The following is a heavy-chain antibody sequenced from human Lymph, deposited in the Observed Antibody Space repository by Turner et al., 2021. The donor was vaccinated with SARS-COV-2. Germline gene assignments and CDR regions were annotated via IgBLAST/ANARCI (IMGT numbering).Heavy chain of an antibody. J-gene: IGHJ5*02. V-gene: IGHV4-59*01. D-gene: IGHD2-21*02. CDR2: IYYRGST. CDR3: ARETVNNWVDP. Sequence: QVQLQESGPRLVKPLETPSLTCTVSGGSINSNYWSWIRQPPGKRLEWIGYIYYRGSTNYSPTLKRRVTISVDTSKNQFSLKVTSVTDADTAIYYCARETVNNWVDPWGQGILVTVSS. CDR1: GGSINSNY.